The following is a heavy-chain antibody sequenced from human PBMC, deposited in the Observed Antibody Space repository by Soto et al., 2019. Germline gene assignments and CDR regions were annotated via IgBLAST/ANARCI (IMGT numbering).Heavy chain of an antibody. D-gene: IGHD3-3*01. V-gene: IGHV3-33*01. J-gene: IGHJ6*02. Sequence: QVQLVESGGGVAQPGRSLRLSCAASGFTFSSYGMHWVRQAPGKGLEWVAVIWYDGSNKYYADSVKGRFTISRDNSKNTLYLQMNSLRAEDTAVYYCARGTIFGVVFGGGMDVCGQGTTVTVSS. CDR3: ARGTIFGVVFGGGMDV. CDR1: GFTFSSYG. CDR2: IWYDGSNK.